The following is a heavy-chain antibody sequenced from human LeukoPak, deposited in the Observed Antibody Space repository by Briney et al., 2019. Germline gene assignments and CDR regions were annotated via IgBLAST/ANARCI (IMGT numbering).Heavy chain of an antibody. CDR1: GYTFTGYY. CDR3: AKADPRARAFDF. CDR2: INPNSGGT. Sequence: ASVKVSCKASGYTFTGYYMHWVRQAPGQGLEWMGWINPNSGGTKYAQKFQGRVTMTRDTSISTAYMEVSSLRSDDTAVYYCAKADPRARAFDFWGQGTLVTVSS. D-gene: IGHD6-6*01. J-gene: IGHJ4*02. V-gene: IGHV1-2*02.